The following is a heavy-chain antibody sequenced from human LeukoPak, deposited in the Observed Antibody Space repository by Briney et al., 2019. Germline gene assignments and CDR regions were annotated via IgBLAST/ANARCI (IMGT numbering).Heavy chain of an antibody. CDR3: ARAHPYYYMDV. J-gene: IGHJ6*03. Sequence: GGSLRPSCAASGFTFSSYSMNWVRQAPGKGLEWVSYISSSSSTIYYADSVKGRFTISRDNAKNSLYLQMNSLRAEDTAVYYCARAHPYYYMDVWGKGTTVTVSS. CDR1: GFTFSSYS. CDR2: ISSSSSTI. V-gene: IGHV3-48*04.